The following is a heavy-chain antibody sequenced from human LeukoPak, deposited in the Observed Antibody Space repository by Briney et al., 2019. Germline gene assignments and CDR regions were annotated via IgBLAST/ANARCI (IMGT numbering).Heavy chain of an antibody. CDR1: GGSISSYY. V-gene: IGHV4-59*01. CDR2: IYYSGST. CDR3: ARAIIAAAPPDY. Sequence: SETLSLTCTVSGGSISSYYWSWIRQPPGKGLEWIGYIYYSGSTNYNPSLKSRVTISVDTSKNQFSLKLSSVTAADTAVYYCARAIIAAAPPDYWGQGTLVTVSS. D-gene: IGHD6-13*01. J-gene: IGHJ4*02.